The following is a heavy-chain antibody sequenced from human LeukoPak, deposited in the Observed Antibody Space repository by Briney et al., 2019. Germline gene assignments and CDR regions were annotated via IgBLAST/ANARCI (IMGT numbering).Heavy chain of an antibody. CDR1: GFTFSDYY. CDR2: ISSSGSTGSTI. V-gene: IGHV3-11*01. D-gene: IGHD6-13*01. J-gene: IGHJ4*02. Sequence: GGSLRLFCAASGFTFSDYYMSWIRQAPGKGLEWVSYISSSGSTGSTIYYADSVKGRFTISRDNAKNSLYLQMNSLRAEDTAVYYCARATPGYSSSWYGYWGQGTLVTVSS. CDR3: ARATPGYSSSWYGY.